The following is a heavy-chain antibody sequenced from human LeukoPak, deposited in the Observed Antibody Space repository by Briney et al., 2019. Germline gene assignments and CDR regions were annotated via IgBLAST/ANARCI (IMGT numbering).Heavy chain of an antibody. CDR3: ARVVKDYYDSSGYRDAFDI. Sequence: ASVKVSCKASGYTFTGYYMHWVRQAPGQGLEWMGWISAYNGNTNYAQKLQGRVTMTTDTSTSTAYMELRSLRSDDTAVYYCARVVKDYYDSSGYRDAFDIWGQGTMVTVSS. V-gene: IGHV1-18*04. CDR1: GYTFTGYY. CDR2: ISAYNGNT. D-gene: IGHD3-22*01. J-gene: IGHJ3*02.